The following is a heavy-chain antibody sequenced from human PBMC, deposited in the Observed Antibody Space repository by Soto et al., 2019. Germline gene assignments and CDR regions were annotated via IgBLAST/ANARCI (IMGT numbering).Heavy chain of an antibody. CDR1: GVTFGSRA. V-gene: IGHV3-48*03. J-gene: IGHJ6*02. CDR3: AREVTVFGVIIPTPMDV. Sequence: EVQLLESGGDLVQPGGSLRLSCVASGVTFGSRAMSWVRQAPGEGLEWISYISGSGTTIYYADSVKGRFTISRDNAKKSLYLQMNSLRAEDTAVYYCAREVTVFGVIIPTPMDVWGQGTTVTVSS. CDR2: ISGSGTTI. D-gene: IGHD3-3*01.